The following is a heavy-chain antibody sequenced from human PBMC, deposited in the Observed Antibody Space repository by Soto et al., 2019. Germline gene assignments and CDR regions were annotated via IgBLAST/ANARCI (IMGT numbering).Heavy chain of an antibody. CDR1: GFTFSSYA. D-gene: IGHD5-12*01. CDR2: ISGSGGST. CDR3: AKEVEWLRFCAY. V-gene: IGHV3-23*01. J-gene: IGHJ4*02. Sequence: EVQLLESGGGLVQPGGSLRLSCAASGFTFSSYAMSWVRQAPGKGLEWVSAISGSGGSTYYADSVKGRFTISRDNSKNPLYLQMNSLRAGDTAVYYCAKEVEWLRFCAYWGQGTLVTVSS.